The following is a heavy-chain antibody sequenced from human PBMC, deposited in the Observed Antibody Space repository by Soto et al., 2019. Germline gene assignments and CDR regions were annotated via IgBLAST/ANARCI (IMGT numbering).Heavy chain of an antibody. D-gene: IGHD2-2*01. J-gene: IGHJ4*02. Sequence: GASVKVSCKASGYIFTSYYMHWVRQAPGQGLEWMGVINPSDGSTTYAQNFRGRVTLTRDTSAGTLYLQWSSLKASDTAMYYCGKHEGYCSSTTCSSVDYWGQGTLVTVSS. CDR3: GKHEGYCSSTTCSSVDY. V-gene: IGHV1-46*01. CDR1: GYIFTSYY. CDR2: INPSDGST.